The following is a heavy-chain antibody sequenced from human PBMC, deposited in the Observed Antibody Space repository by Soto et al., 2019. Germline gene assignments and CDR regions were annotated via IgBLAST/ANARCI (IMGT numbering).Heavy chain of an antibody. CDR3: AREKGRIYYDSSGLDY. D-gene: IGHD3-22*01. J-gene: IGHJ4*02. V-gene: IGHV3-20*04. Sequence: EVQLVESGGGVVRPGGSLRLSCAASGFTFDDYGMSWVRQAPGKGLEWVSGINWNGGSTGYADSVKGRFTISRDNAKNALYLQMKSLRAEDTAVYYCAREKGRIYYDSSGLDYWGQGTLVTVSS. CDR2: INWNGGST. CDR1: GFTFDDYG.